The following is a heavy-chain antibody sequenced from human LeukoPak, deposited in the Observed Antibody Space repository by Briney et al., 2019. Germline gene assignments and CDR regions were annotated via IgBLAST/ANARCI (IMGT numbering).Heavy chain of an antibody. CDR1: GFTFSSYA. J-gene: IGHJ4*02. CDR2: ISSSGGST. V-gene: IGHV3-23*01. D-gene: IGHD3-10*01. Sequence: GGSLRLSCEASGFTFSSYAMSWVRQAPGKGLEWVSAISSSGGSTYYAASVKGRFTISRDNSKNTVYVQMNSLRAEDTAVYFCAKDRVRGVTLFDYWGQGTLVTVSS. CDR3: AKDRVRGVTLFDY.